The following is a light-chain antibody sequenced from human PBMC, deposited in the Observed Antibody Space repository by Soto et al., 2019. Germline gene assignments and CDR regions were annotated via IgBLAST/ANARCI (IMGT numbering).Light chain of an antibody. V-gene: IGLV2-8*01. CDR3: TSYVGNDIWV. Sequence: QSALTQPPSASGSPGQSVTISCTGTSSDVGAYNYVSWYQQYPGKAPKLMIYEVTKRASGVPDRFSGSKSGNTASLTVSGLQAEDEADYYCTSYVGNDIWVFGGGTKLTVL. CDR1: SSDVGAYNY. CDR2: EVT. J-gene: IGLJ3*02.